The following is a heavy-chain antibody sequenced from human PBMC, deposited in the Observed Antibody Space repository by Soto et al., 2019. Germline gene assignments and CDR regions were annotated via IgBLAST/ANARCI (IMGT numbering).Heavy chain of an antibody. D-gene: IGHD3-3*01. CDR2: ISYDGSNK. J-gene: IGHJ6*02. CDR3: AKPLRFLEWTYYYGMDV. V-gene: IGHV3-30*18. CDR1: GFTFSSYG. Sequence: QVQLVESGGGVVQPGRSLRLSCAASGFTFSSYGMHWVRQAPGKGLEWVAVISYDGSNKYYADSVKGRFTISRDNSKNTLYLQMNRLRAEDTAVYYCAKPLRFLEWTYYYGMDVWGQGTTVTVSS.